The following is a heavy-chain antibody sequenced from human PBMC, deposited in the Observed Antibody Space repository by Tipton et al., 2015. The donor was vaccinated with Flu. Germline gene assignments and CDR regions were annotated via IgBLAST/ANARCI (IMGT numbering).Heavy chain of an antibody. D-gene: IGHD1-26*01. Sequence: TLSLTCTVSGGSISSYYWSWIRHPPGKGLEWIGYIYYNGNTNYNPSLKSRVTISVDTSKNQFSLKVSSVTAADTAVYYCARYGSYFEYWGQGTLVTVSS. CDR1: GGSISSYY. CDR2: IYYNGNT. CDR3: ARYGSYFEY. J-gene: IGHJ4*02. V-gene: IGHV4-59*01.